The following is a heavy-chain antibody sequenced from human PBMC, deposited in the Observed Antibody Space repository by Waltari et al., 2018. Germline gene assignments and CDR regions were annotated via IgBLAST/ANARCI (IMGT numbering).Heavy chain of an antibody. V-gene: IGHV1-69*14. CDR3: ARDLYCGGDCYSGGDY. CDR1: GGNFSSYA. CDR2: IIPIFGTA. Sequence: QVQLVQSGAEVKKPGSSVKVSCKASGGNFSSYAISWVRQAPGQGLEWMGGIIPIFGTATYAQKFQGRVTITADKSTSTAYMELSSLRSEDTAVYYCARDLYCGGDCYSGGDYWGQGTLVTVSS. J-gene: IGHJ4*02. D-gene: IGHD2-21*01.